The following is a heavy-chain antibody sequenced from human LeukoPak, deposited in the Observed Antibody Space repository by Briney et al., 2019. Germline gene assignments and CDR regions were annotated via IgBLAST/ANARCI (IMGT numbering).Heavy chain of an antibody. CDR2: INPNSGGT. CDR1: GYTFTGYY. CDR3: ASWCSSTSCELDLLSDY. V-gene: IGHV1-2*02. J-gene: IGHJ4*02. D-gene: IGHD2-2*01. Sequence: ASVKVSCKASGYTFTGYYMHWVRQAPGQGLEWMGWINPNSGGTNYAQKFQGRVTMTRDTSISTAYMELSRLRSDDTAVYYCASWCSSTSCELDLLSDYWGQGTLVTVSS.